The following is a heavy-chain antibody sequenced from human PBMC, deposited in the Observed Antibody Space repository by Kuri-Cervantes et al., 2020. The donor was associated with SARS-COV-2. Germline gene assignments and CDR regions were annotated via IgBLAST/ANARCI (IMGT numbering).Heavy chain of an antibody. D-gene: IGHD2-8*02. J-gene: IGHJ3*02. Sequence: GGSLRLSCAASGFTFSYYSMNWVRQAPGKGLEWVSSISSRSSYIYYADSVKGRFTISRDNAKNSLYLQMNSLRAEDTAVYYCARDLLVRIRAHAFDIWGQGTMVTVSS. CDR2: ISSRSSYI. CDR3: ARDLLVRIRAHAFDI. V-gene: IGHV3-21*01. CDR1: GFTFSYYS.